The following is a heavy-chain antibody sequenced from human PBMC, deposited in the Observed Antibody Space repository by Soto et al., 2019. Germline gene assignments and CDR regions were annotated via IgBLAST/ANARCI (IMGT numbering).Heavy chain of an antibody. CDR1: GGSFSGYY. Sequence: SETLSLTCAVYGGSFSGYYWSWIRQPPGKGLEWIGEINHSGSTNYNPSLKSRVTISVDTSKNQFSLKLSSVTAADTAVYYCARVYCSSTSCRGMDVWGQGTTVTVSS. D-gene: IGHD2-2*01. J-gene: IGHJ6*02. CDR2: INHSGST. V-gene: IGHV4-34*01. CDR3: ARVYCSSTSCRGMDV.